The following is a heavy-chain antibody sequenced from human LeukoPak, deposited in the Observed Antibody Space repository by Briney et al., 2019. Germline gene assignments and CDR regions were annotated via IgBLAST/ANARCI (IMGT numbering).Heavy chain of an antibody. CDR1: GFTFSDYY. J-gene: IGHJ4*02. CDR2: ISSSGSTI. D-gene: IGHD2-2*03. V-gene: IGHV3-11*01. Sequence: PGGSLRLSCPASGFTFSDYYMSWIRQAPGKGLEWVSYISSSGSTIYYADSVKGRFTISRDNAKNSLYLQMNSLRAEDTAVYYCARDRHGYCSSTSCYIFDYWGQGTLVTVSS. CDR3: ARDRHGYCSSTSCYIFDY.